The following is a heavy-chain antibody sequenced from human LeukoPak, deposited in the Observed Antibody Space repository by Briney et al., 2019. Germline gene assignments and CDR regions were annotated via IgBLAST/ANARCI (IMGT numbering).Heavy chain of an antibody. CDR3: ARDHPAPGINYYFDL. Sequence: GGSLRLSCAASGFTFNIYEMNWVRQAPGKGLEWISYISHSGSTMYYADSVKGRFTIYRDNAENSLYLQMNGLRAEDTAVYYCARDHPAPGINYYFDLWGRGTLVTVSS. V-gene: IGHV3-48*03. J-gene: IGHJ2*01. CDR2: ISHSGSTM. D-gene: IGHD4-11*01. CDR1: GFTFNIYE.